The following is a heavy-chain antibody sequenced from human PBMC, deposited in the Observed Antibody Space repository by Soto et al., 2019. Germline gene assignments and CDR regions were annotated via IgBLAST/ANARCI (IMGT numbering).Heavy chain of an antibody. V-gene: IGHV3-33*01. Sequence: GGSLRLSCAASGFTFSSYGMHWVRQAPGKGLEWVAVIWYDGSNKYYADSVKGRFTISRDNSKNTLYLQMNSLRAEDTAVYYCAGGQYSSGWYPKYYYYYGMDVWGQGTTVTVSS. J-gene: IGHJ6*02. CDR1: GFTFSSYG. D-gene: IGHD6-19*01. CDR3: AGGQYSSGWYPKYYYYYGMDV. CDR2: IWYDGSNK.